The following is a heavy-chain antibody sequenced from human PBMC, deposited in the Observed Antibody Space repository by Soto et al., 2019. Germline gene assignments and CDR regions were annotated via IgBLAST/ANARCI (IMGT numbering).Heavy chain of an antibody. D-gene: IGHD3-22*01. J-gene: IGHJ4*02. CDR1: GGTFSSYA. V-gene: IGHV1-69*10. CDR2: IIPILGIA. CDR3: ARALKEYYESSGYRYFDY. Sequence: ASVKVSYKASGGTFSSYAISWVRQAPGQGLEWMGGIIPILGIANYAQKFQGRVTITADKSTSTAYMELSSLRSEDTAVYYCARALKEYYESSGYRYFDYWGQGTLVTVSS.